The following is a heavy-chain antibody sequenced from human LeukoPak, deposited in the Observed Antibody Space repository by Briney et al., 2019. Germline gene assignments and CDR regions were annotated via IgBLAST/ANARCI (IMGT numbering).Heavy chain of an antibody. Sequence: PSGTLSLTCTVSGGSISSYYWSWIRQPPGKGLEWIGYIYYSGSTNYNPSLKSRVTISVDTSKNQFSLKLSSVTAADTAVYYCARGNFDWLSLDYWGQGTLVTVSS. J-gene: IGHJ4*02. CDR2: IYYSGST. CDR1: GGSISSYY. V-gene: IGHV4-59*08. CDR3: ARGNFDWLSLDY. D-gene: IGHD3-9*01.